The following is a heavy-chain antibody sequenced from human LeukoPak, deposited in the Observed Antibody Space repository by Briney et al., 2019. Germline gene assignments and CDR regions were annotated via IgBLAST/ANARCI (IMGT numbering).Heavy chain of an antibody. CDR3: ARKVGRSGWYFDL. CDR2: INHSGST. CDR1: GGSFSGYY. D-gene: IGHD3-3*01. Sequence: SETLSLTCAVYGGSFSGYYWSWIRQPPGKRLEWIGEINHSGSTNYNPSLKSRVTISVDTSKNQFSLKLSSVTAADTAVYYCARKVGRSGWYFDLWGRGTLVTVSS. V-gene: IGHV4-34*01. J-gene: IGHJ2*01.